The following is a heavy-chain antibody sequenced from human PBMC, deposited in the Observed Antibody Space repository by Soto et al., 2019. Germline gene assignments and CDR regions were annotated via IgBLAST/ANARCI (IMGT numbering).Heavy chain of an antibody. J-gene: IGHJ6*02. Sequence: GESLKISCKGSGYSFTSYWISWMRQMPGKDLEWMGTIAPSDSYTNYSPSFQGHVTISADKSISTAFLQWSSLKASDTAMYYCARHRHTLGWQNSYYYYGMDVWGQGTTVTVSS. CDR3: ARHRHTLGWQNSYYYYGMDV. D-gene: IGHD1-26*01. CDR2: IAPSDSYT. CDR1: GYSFTSYW. V-gene: IGHV5-10-1*01.